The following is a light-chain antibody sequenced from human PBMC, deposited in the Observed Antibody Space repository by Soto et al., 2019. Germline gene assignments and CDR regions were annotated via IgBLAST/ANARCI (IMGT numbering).Light chain of an antibody. Sequence: QSVLTQPPSVSGSPGQSVTISCTGTSSDVGSYNRVSWYQQPPGTAPKLMIYEVSNRPSGVPDRFSGSKSGNTASLTISGLQAEDEADYYCSLYTSSLYVFGTGTKVTV. J-gene: IGLJ1*01. V-gene: IGLV2-18*01. CDR3: SLYTSSLYV. CDR2: EVS. CDR1: SSDVGSYNR.